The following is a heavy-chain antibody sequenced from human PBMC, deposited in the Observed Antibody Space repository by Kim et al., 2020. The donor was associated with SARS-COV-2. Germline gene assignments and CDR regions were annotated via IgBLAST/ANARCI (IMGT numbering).Heavy chain of an antibody. CDR3: AKDHQQLPDY. Sequence: GGCLRLSCAASGFTFSSYAMHWVRQAPGKGLEWVAVIWYDGSNKYYADSVKGRFTISRDNSKNTLYLQMNSLRAEDTAVYYCAKDHQQLPDYWGQGTLVTASS. CDR2: IWYDGSNK. CDR1: GFTFSSYA. D-gene: IGHD6-13*01. J-gene: IGHJ4*02. V-gene: IGHV3-33*06.